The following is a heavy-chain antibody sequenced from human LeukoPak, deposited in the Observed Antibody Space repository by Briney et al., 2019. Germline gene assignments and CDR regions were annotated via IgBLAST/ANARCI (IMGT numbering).Heavy chain of an antibody. CDR1: GYTFTSYG. V-gene: IGHV1-18*01. CDR3: ARSLYDSSESWFDP. J-gene: IGHJ5*02. Sequence: ASVKVSCKASGYTFTSYGISWVRQAPGQGLEWMGWISAYNGNTNYAQKLQGRVTMTTDTSTSTAYMELRSLRSDDTAVYYCARSLYDSSESWFDPWGQGTLVTVSS. CDR2: ISAYNGNT. D-gene: IGHD3-22*01.